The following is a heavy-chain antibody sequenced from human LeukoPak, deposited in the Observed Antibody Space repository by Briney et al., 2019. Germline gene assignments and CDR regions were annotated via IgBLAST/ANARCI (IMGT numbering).Heavy chain of an antibody. CDR3: AKYQTGTWTSYDSSDI. Sequence: GGSLRLSCTASGVSFSSPGMNWVRQAPGKGLEWVSSINGESTFKVYADSVKGRFTISRDNAKNSLYLQMDSLRAEDTAVYYCAKYQTGTWTSYDSSDIWGQGTLVTVSS. V-gene: IGHV3-21*01. J-gene: IGHJ3*02. CDR1: GVSFSSPG. D-gene: IGHD1-7*01. CDR2: INGESTFK.